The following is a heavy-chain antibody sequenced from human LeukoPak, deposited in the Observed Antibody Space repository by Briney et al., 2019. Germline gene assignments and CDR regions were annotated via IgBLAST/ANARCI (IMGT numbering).Heavy chain of an antibody. J-gene: IGHJ6*02. CDR1: GGTFSSYA. V-gene: IGHV1-69*04. CDR3: ASSIFGVVQGYYYYGMDV. D-gene: IGHD3-3*01. Sequence: ASVKVSCKASGGTFSSYAISWVRQAPGQGLEWMGRTIPIFGIANYAQKFQGRVTITADKSTSTAYMELSSLISEDTAVYYCASSIFGVVQGYYYYGMDVWGQGTTVTVSS. CDR2: TIPIFGIA.